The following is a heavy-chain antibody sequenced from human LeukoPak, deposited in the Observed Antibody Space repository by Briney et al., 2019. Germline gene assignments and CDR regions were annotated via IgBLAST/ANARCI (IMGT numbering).Heavy chain of an antibody. V-gene: IGHV3-23*01. Sequence: GGSLRLSCAASGFTFSSYAMSWVRRAPGKGLEWVSAISGSGGSTYYADSVKGRFTISRDNSKNTLYLQMNSLRAEDTAVYYCAKDSQTDYDILTGPFDYWGQGTLVTVSS. D-gene: IGHD3-9*01. CDR1: GFTFSSYA. CDR3: AKDSQTDYDILTGPFDY. CDR2: ISGSGGST. J-gene: IGHJ4*02.